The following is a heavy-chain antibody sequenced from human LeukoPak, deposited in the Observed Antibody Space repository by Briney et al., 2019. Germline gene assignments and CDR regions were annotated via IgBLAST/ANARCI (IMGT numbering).Heavy chain of an antibody. V-gene: IGHV4-30-4*08. CDR3: ARGYGSGTYYYYFYAMDV. D-gene: IGHD3-10*01. CDR1: GGSISSGGYY. CDR2: IYNSGST. J-gene: IGHJ6*02. Sequence: SETLSLTCTVSGGSISSGGYYWSWIRQHPGKGLEWIGYIYNSGSTDYNPSLKSRVTISVDTSKNHFSLKLSSVTAADTAVYYCARGYGSGTYYYYFYAMDVWGQGTTVTVSS.